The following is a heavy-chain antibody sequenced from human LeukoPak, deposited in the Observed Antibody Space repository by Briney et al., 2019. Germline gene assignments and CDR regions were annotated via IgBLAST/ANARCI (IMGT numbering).Heavy chain of an antibody. CDR1: GYTFTSYD. D-gene: IGHD3-10*01. Sequence: ASVKVSCRASGYTFTSYDINWVRQATGQGLEWMGWMNPNSGNTGYAQKFQGRVTMTRNTSISTAYMELSSLRSEDTAVYYCARADYGSGSFSDYWGQGTLVTVSS. J-gene: IGHJ4*02. CDR3: ARADYGSGSFSDY. V-gene: IGHV1-8*01. CDR2: MNPNSGNT.